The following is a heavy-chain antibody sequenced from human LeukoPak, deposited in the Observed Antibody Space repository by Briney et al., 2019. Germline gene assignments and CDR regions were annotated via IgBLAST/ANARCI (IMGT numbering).Heavy chain of an antibody. CDR3: ARSGGYFGSGKYYFDY. CDR2: IDPSGGSA. V-gene: IGHV3-64*01. CDR1: GFTFNNYY. Sequence: PGGSLRLSCAASGFTFNNYYMHWVRQAPGKGLEYVSSIDPSGGSAYYVTSVRGRFTTSRDNSKNTLYLQVGSLGADDMAVYYCARSGGYFGSGKYYFDYWGQGTLVTVSS. J-gene: IGHJ4*02. D-gene: IGHD3-10*01.